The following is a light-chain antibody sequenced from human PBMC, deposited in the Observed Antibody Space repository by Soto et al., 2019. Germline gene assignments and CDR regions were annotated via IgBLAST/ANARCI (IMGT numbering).Light chain of an antibody. J-gene: IGKJ1*01. CDR1: QSVKSSY. CDR3: QQYASSPGT. CDR2: GTS. V-gene: IGKV3-20*01. Sequence: EIVLTQSPGTLSLAPGEGATLSCRASQSVKSSYLAWYQQKPGQAPRLLIFGTSNRATGIPDRFRGGGSGTDFTFTIGSLEPEDFAVYYCQQYASSPGTFGQGTKVEIK.